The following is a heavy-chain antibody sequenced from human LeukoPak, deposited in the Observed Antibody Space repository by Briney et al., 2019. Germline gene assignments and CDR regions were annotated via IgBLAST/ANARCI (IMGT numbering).Heavy chain of an antibody. CDR2: IYSGDNT. D-gene: IGHD5-12*01. CDR3: ARGVDSGYDIGAFDI. V-gene: IGHV3-53*01. J-gene: IGHJ3*02. CDR1: GFSVSSSY. Sequence: GGSLRLSCVVSGFSVSSSYINWVRQAPGKGLEWVSVIYSGDNTYHADSVKGRFTISRDNSKNTLFLQMNSLRAEDTAIYYCARGVDSGYDIGAFDIWGQGTMVTVSS.